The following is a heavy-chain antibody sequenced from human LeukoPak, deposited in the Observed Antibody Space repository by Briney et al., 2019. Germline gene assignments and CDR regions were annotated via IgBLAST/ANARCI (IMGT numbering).Heavy chain of an antibody. J-gene: IGHJ4*02. CDR2: IFYSGST. V-gene: IGHV4-39*01. Sequence: SETLSLTCTVSGGSINSNRSYWGWIRQPPGEGLECLGNIFYSGSTYYNPSLMSRVTISVDTSKNQFSLKLSSVTAADTAVYYCARLLRGSGSYYDYWGQGTLVTVSS. D-gene: IGHD3-10*01. CDR3: ARLLRGSGSYYDY. CDR1: GGSINSNRSY.